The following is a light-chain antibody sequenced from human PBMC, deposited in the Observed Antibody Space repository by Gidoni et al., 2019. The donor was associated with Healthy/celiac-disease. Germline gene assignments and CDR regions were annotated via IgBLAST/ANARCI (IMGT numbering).Light chain of an antibody. CDR3: QQHYYTPPLT. V-gene: IGKV1D-43*01. CDR2: YAA. Sequence: AIRMTQSPISLSASVGVRVTITCWASQSISSYLSWYQQKPAKAPKPIIYYAASLQSGVPSTFSGSGSGTDYSLTISSRQPQDFATYSYQQHYYTPPLTFGRGTKVEIK. J-gene: IGKJ4*01. CDR1: QSISSY.